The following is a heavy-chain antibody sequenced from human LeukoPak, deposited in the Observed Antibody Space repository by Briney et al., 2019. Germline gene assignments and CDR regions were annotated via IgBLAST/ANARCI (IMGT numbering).Heavy chain of an antibody. D-gene: IGHD2-15*01. V-gene: IGHV3-7*01. CDR3: ARDRRSRYCSGGSCYFFFDY. Sequence: GGSLRLSCAASGFTFSSYWMSWVRQAPGKGLEWVANIKQDGSEKYYVDSVKGRFTISRDNVKNSLCLQMNSLRAEDTAVYYCARDRRSRYCSGGSCYFFFDYWGQGTLVTVSS. CDR2: IKQDGSEK. CDR1: GFTFSSYW. J-gene: IGHJ4*02.